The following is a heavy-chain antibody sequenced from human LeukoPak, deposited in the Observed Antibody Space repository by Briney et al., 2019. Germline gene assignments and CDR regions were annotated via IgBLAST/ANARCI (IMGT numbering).Heavy chain of an antibody. CDR2: IYYSGST. CDR3: ARETVETTY. J-gene: IGHJ4*02. Sequence: PSETLSLTCTVSGGSISSYYWSWIRQPPGKGLEWIGYIYYSGSTNYNPSLKSRVTISVDTSKNQFSLKLSSVTAADTAVYYCARETVETTYWGQGTLVTVSS. CDR1: GGSISSYY. D-gene: IGHD5-18*01. V-gene: IGHV4-59*12.